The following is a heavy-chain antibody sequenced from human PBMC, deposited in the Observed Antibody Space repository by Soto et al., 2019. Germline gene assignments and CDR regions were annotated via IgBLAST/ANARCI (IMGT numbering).Heavy chain of an antibody. Sequence: GASVKVSCRASGYTFTSYDINWVRQATGQGLEWMGWMNPNSGNTGYAQKFQGRVTMTRNTSISTAYMELSSLRSEDTAVYYCARAREERGSGYYDFWSGYFEKYNWFDPWGQGTLVTVSS. V-gene: IGHV1-8*01. J-gene: IGHJ5*02. CDR2: MNPNSGNT. D-gene: IGHD3-3*01. CDR1: GYTFTSYD. CDR3: ARAREERGSGYYDFWSGYFEKYNWFDP.